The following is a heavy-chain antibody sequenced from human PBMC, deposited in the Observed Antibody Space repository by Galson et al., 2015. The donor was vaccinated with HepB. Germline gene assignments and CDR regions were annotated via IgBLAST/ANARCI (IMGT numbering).Heavy chain of an antibody. CDR1: GFTFSSYS. J-gene: IGHJ6*02. CDR2: ISSSSSTI. D-gene: IGHD2-2*01. CDR3: ARGKLGYCSSTSCFTNYGMDV. Sequence: SLRLSCAASGFTFSSYSMNWVRQAPGKGLEWVSYISSSSSTIYYADSVKGRFTISRDNAKNSLYLQMNSLRAEDTAVYYCARGKLGYCSSTSCFTNYGMDVWGQGTTVTVSS. V-gene: IGHV3-48*04.